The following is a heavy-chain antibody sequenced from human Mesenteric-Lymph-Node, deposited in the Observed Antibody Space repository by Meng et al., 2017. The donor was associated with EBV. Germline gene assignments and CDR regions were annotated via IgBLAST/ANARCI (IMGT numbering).Heavy chain of an antibody. D-gene: IGHD4-11*01. V-gene: IGHV4-61*01. CDR3: AREGTTVTRWFDP. CDR1: GDSVSSGNNY. CDR2: IYFTGST. J-gene: IGHJ5*02. Sequence: QVQKKESGPGLVKPSETLSLTCNVSGDSVSSGNNYWSWIRQSPGRGLEWIGNIYFTGSTFYNPALKSRVTISGDTSKNQFSLKLTSVTAADTAVYYCAREGTTVTRWFDPWGPGTLVTVSS.